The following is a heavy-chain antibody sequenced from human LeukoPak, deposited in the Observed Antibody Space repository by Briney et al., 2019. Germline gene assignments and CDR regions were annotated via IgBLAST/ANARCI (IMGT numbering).Heavy chain of an antibody. D-gene: IGHD2-15*01. CDR2: IIPIFGTA. V-gene: IGHV1-69*05. CDR1: GGTFSSYA. CDR3: AAYSTGLPYYYYYYYMDV. Sequence: VASVKVSCKASGGTFSSYAISWVRQAPGQGLEWMGGIIPIFGTANYAQKFQGRVTITTDESTSTAYMELSSLRSEDTAVYYCAAYSTGLPYYYYYYYMDVWGKGTTVTVSS. J-gene: IGHJ6*03.